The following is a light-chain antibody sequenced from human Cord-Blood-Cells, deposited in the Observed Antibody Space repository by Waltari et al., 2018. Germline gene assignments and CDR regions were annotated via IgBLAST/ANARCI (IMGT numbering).Light chain of an antibody. CDR1: SSDVGSDNL. Sequence: QSALTPPASVSGSPGKSITISCTGTSSDVGSDNLVSWYQQHPGKAPKLMIYEGSKRPSGVSNRFSGSKSGNTASLTISGLQAEDEADYYCCSYAGSSTVVFGGGTKLTVL. CDR2: EGS. V-gene: IGLV2-23*01. CDR3: CSYAGSSTVV. J-gene: IGLJ2*01.